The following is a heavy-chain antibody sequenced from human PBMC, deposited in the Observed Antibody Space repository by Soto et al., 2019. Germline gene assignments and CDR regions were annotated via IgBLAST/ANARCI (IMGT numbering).Heavy chain of an antibody. CDR3: ARDLIAAADSYYYYGMDV. D-gene: IGHD6-13*01. CDR1: GYTFTGYY. Sequence: ASVKVSCKASGYTFTGYYMHWVRQAPGQGLEWMGWINPNSGGTNYAQKFQGWVTMTRDTSISTAYMELSRLRSDDTALYYCARDLIAAADSYYYYGMDVWGQGTTVTVSS. J-gene: IGHJ6*02. V-gene: IGHV1-2*04. CDR2: INPNSGGT.